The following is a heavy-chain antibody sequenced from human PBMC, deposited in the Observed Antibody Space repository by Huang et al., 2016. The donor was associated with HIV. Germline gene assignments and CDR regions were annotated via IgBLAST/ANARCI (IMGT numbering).Heavy chain of an antibody. Sequence: QVKLVESGGGVVQPGISLRLSCAASGFTFRTYTFHWVRQGPVKGLGWVAGISYNGGKKFYADSLKGRFTISRDNSKNTVYLEVSSPRPEDSAVYYCTREFTTSVQFFDLWGQGTLVTVSS. CDR1: GFTFRTYT. V-gene: IGHV3-30*04. D-gene: IGHD4-4*01. J-gene: IGHJ4*02. CDR3: TREFTTSVQFFDL. CDR2: ISYNGGKK.